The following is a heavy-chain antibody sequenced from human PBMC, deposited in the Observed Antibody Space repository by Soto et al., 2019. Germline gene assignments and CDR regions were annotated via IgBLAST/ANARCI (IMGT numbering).Heavy chain of an antibody. CDR2: MNPNSGNT. CDR3: ARASGWNYDFWSGSGYYYYGMDV. V-gene: IGHV1-8*01. Sequence: ASVKVSCKASGYTFTSYDTNWVRQATGQGLEWMGWMNPNSGNTGYAQKFQGRVTMTRNTSISTAYMELSSLRSEDTAVYYCARASGWNYDFWSGSGYYYYGMDVWGQGTTVTVSS. CDR1: GYTFTSYD. D-gene: IGHD3-3*01. J-gene: IGHJ6*02.